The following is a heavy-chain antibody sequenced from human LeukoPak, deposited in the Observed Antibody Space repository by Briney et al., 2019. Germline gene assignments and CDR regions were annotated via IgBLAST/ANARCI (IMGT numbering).Heavy chain of an antibody. V-gene: IGHV3-13*04. CDR2: IRSAGDT. J-gene: IGHJ3*01. CDR1: GFTFSSYD. D-gene: IGHD6-13*01. CDR3: AKAGGSSWYAFDV. Sequence: PGRSLRLSCAASGFTFSSYDMHWVRQATGKGLEWVSGIRSAGDTYYPASVKGRFTISRENGNKSLYLQMNSLRAGDSAVYYCAKAGGSSWYAFDVWGQGTMVTVSS.